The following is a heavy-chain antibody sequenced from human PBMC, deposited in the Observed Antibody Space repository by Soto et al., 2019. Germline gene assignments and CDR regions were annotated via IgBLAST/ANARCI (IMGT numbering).Heavy chain of an antibody. V-gene: IGHV4-59*08. CDR1: GGSISSYY. Sequence: QVQLQESGPGLVKPSETLSLTCTVSGGSISSYYWSWIRQPPGKGLEWIGYIYYSGSTNYNPSLKSRVTISVDTSKNQFSLKLSSVTAADTAVYYCAGDLHYYYYGMDVWGQGTTVTVSS. CDR3: AGDLHYYYYGMDV. J-gene: IGHJ6*02. CDR2: IYYSGST.